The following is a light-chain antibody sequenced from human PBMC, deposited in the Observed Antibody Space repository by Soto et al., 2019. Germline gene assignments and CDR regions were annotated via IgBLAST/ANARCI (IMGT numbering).Light chain of an antibody. CDR3: QQFNTYPIT. V-gene: IGKV1-13*02. CDR1: QDIRGA. CDR2: DVS. J-gene: IGKJ5*01. Sequence: AIQLTQSPSSLSASVGDRVNITCRASQDIRGALAWYQQKPGKAPKFLIFDVSTLQSGVPSRFSGSGSGTDFTLTISSLQPEDFGTYYCQQFNTYPITFGQGTRLEIK.